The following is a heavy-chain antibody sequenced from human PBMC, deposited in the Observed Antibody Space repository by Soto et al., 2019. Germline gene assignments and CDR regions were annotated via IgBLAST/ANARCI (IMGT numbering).Heavy chain of an antibody. CDR3: ARAYNYGSGSYYDY. D-gene: IGHD3-10*01. Sequence: GGSLRLSCAASGFTFSNYGMHWVRQAPGKGLEWVAVIWYDGSNKYYADSVKGRFTISRDNSKNTLYLQMNSLRAEDTAVYYCARAYNYGSGSYYDYWGQGSLVTVSS. J-gene: IGHJ4*02. V-gene: IGHV3-33*01. CDR1: GFTFSNYG. CDR2: IWYDGSNK.